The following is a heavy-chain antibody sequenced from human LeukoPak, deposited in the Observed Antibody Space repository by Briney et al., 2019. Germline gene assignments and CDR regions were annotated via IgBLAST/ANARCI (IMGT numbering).Heavy chain of an antibody. CDR3: ARGYIVDY. Sequence: GGSLRLSCAASGFTFSSYGMHWVRQAPGKGLEWVAAISYDGSNKFYANSVKGRFTISRDNSKNTLYLQMGSLRAEDMAVYYCARGYIVDYWGQGTLVTVSS. CDR1: GFTFSSYG. CDR2: ISYDGSNK. V-gene: IGHV3-30*03. D-gene: IGHD1-1*01. J-gene: IGHJ4*02.